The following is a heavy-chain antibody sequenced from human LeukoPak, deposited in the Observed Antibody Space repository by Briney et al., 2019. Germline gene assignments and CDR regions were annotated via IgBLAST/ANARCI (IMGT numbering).Heavy chain of an antibody. Sequence: GRSLRLSCAASGFTFSSYGMHWVRQAPGKGLEWVAVIWYDGSNKYYADSVKGRFTISRDNSKNTLYLQMNSLRAEDTAVYYCVKGNDILTGYPFYYGMDVWGKGTTVTVSS. CDR3: VKGNDILTGYPFYYGMDV. J-gene: IGHJ6*04. D-gene: IGHD3-9*01. CDR1: GFTFSSYG. V-gene: IGHV3-33*06. CDR2: IWYDGSNK.